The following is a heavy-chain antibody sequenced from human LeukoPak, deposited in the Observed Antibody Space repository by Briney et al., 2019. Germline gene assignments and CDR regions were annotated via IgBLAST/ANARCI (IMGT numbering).Heavy chain of an antibody. CDR1: GFTFRNYG. J-gene: IGHJ4*02. D-gene: IGHD1-14*01. V-gene: IGHV3-30*02. Sequence: GGSLRLSCGASGFTFRNYGMLWVRQAPRKGRAWVAFIRYDGNNKLYADSMKGRFTISRDNSKNTLYLHINSLRAEDTAVYYCVKDNPLDYGGQGTLVIVSS. CDR3: VKDNPLDY. CDR2: IRYDGNNK.